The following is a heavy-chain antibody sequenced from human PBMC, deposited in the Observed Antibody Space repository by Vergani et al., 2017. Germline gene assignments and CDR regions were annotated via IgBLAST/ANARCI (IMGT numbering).Heavy chain of an antibody. J-gene: IGHJ4*02. CDR2: IRYDGSNT. CDR3: ARDTVTGSRYFDY. CDR1: GFTFSNYG. V-gene: IGHV3-30*02. Sequence: QVQLVESGGGVVQPGGSLRLSCGACGFTFSNYGMHWVRQAPGKGLEWVTFIRYDGSNTYYADSVKGRFTISRDNSKNTLFLQMNSLRPEDTAVYYCARDTVTGSRYFDYWGQGTLVTVSS. D-gene: IGHD6-19*01.